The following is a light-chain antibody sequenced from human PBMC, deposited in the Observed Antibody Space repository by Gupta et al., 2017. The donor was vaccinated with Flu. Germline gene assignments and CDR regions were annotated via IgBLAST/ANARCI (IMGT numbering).Light chain of an antibody. J-gene: IGLJ2*01. CDR3: LLYMGGGVSV. CDR2: DID. CDR1: SGAVVSTFS. V-gene: IGLV8-61*01. Sequence: QVVVTQEPSVSASHGGTVTLNCGLTSGAVVSTFSPSWYQQSPGQPPRPLRYDIDMRFPGVPDRFSGSMRSYRAALTITGVQAEDQSHYYCLLYMGGGVSVFGEGTKLTV.